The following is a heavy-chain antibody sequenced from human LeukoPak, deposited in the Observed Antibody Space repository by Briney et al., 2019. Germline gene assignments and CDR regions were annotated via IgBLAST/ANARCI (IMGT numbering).Heavy chain of an antibody. V-gene: IGHV3-48*04. D-gene: IGHD5-12*01. J-gene: IGHJ4*02. Sequence: GGSLRLSCAASGFTFSSYSMNWVRQAPGKGLEWVSYISSSSSTIYYADSVKGRFTISRDNAKNSLYLQMNSLRAEDTAVYYCARALRGKWLLPPFDYWGQGTLVTVSS. CDR1: GFTFSSYS. CDR3: ARALRGKWLLPPFDY. CDR2: ISSSSSTI.